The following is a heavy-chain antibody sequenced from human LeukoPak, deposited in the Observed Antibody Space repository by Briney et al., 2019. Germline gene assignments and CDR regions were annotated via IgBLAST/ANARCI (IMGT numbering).Heavy chain of an antibody. V-gene: IGHV3-30*03. D-gene: IGHD4-23*01. CDR1: GFTFSSYG. J-gene: IGHJ6*02. CDR3: ARDSGNSTASYGMDV. CDR2: ISYDGSNK. Sequence: PGGSLRLSCAASGFTFSSYGMHWVRQAPGKGLEWVAVISYDGSNKYYADSVKGRSTISRDNSKNTLYLQMNSLRAEDTAVYYCARDSGNSTASYGMDVWGQGTTVTVSS.